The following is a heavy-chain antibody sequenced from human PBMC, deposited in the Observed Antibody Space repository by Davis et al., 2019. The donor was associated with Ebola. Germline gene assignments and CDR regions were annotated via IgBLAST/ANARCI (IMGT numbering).Heavy chain of an antibody. J-gene: IGHJ6*02. CDR1: GFTFSSYG. V-gene: IGHV3-30*18. CDR2: ISSDGSNK. D-gene: IGHD3-3*01. CDR3: AKDLPRPYDFWSGYWDP. Sequence: GESLKISCAASGFTFSSYGMHWVRQAPGKGLEWVAVISSDGSNKYYADSVKGRFTISRDNSKNTLYLQMNSLRAEDTAVYYCAKDLPRPYDFWSGYWDPWGQGTTVTVSS.